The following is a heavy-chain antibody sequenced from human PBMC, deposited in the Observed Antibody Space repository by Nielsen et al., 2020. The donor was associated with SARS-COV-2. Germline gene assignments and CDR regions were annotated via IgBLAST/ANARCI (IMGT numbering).Heavy chain of an antibody. CDR1: GYTLTELS. J-gene: IGHJ5*02. D-gene: IGHD3-22*01. CDR2: FDPEDGET. Sequence: ASVKVSCKVSGYTLTELSMHWVRQAPGKGLEWMGGFDPEDGETIYAQKFQGRVTMTEDTSTDTAYMELSSLRSEDTAVYYCATGKHNDSSGYYWFDPWGQGTLVTVSS. CDR3: ATGKHNDSSGYYWFDP. V-gene: IGHV1-24*01.